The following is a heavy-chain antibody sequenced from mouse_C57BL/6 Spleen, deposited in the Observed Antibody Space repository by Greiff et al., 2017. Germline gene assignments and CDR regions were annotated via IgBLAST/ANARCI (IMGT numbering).Heavy chain of an antibody. Sequence: QVKLQQPGTELVKPGASVKLSCKASGYNFTSYWMHWVKQRPGQGLEWIGNINPSNGGTNYNEKFKSKATLTVDKSSSTAYMQLSSLTSEDSAVYYCARGNYGNAMDYWGQGTSVTVSS. D-gene: IGHD2-1*01. CDR3: ARGNYGNAMDY. V-gene: IGHV1-53*01. CDR1: GYNFTSYW. J-gene: IGHJ4*01. CDR2: INPSNGGT.